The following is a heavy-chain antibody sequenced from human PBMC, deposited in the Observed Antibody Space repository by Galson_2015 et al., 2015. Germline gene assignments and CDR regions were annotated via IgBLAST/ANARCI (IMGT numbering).Heavy chain of an antibody. D-gene: IGHD1-26*01. CDR2: ISDSSSTI. V-gene: IGHV3-48*02. Sequence: SLRLSCAASGFTFSIYSMSWVRQAPGKGLEWVSYISDSSSTIHYAVSVKGRFTISRDNAKDSLYLQMNSLRDEDTAVYYCTRGSLVGAIFDYWGQGALVTVSS. J-gene: IGHJ4*02. CDR3: TRGSLVGAIFDY. CDR1: GFTFSIYS.